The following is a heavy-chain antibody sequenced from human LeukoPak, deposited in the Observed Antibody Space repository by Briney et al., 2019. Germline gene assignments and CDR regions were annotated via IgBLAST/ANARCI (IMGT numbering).Heavy chain of an antibody. J-gene: IGHJ4*02. V-gene: IGHV3-48*03. CDR2: ISSSGSTI. CDR1: GFTFSSYE. D-gene: IGHD1-26*01. CDR3: ARDGPRIVGATSPFDY. Sequence: GGSLRLSCAASGFTFSSYEMNWVRQAPGKGLDWVSYISSSGSTIYYADSVKGRFTISRDNAKNSLYLQMNSLRAEDTAVYYCARDGPRIVGATSPFDYWGQGTLVTVSS.